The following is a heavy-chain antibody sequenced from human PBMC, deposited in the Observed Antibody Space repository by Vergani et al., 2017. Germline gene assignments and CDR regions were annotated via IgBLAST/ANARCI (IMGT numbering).Heavy chain of an antibody. J-gene: IGHJ3*01. Sequence: QVQLVQSGAEVKKPGAPVKVSSKASGSTFRNSRFTWLRQAPGQGLEWLGWISPYNGHTKYAQKRQDRVTMITDTSTTTAYIEVSGLRSDDTAVYYCARGISHSERNDYYGDACDFWVEGTLVSVSS. V-gene: IGHV1-18*01. CDR1: GSTFRNSR. CDR2: ISPYNGHT. CDR3: ARGISHSERNDYYGDACDF. D-gene: IGHD3-3*01.